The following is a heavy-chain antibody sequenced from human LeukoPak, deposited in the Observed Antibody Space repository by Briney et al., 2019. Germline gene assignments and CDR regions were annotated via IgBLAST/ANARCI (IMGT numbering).Heavy chain of an antibody. CDR3: ARDSAYGGNFDY. CDR1: GFTFSSYR. D-gene: IGHD4-23*01. V-gene: IGHV3-7*01. J-gene: IGHJ4*02. CDR2: IKQDGSEK. Sequence: GGSLRLSCAASGFTFSSYRMSWVRQASWKGLEWVANIKQDGSEKYYVDSVKGRFTISRDNAKNSLYLQMNSLRAEDTAVYYCARDSAYGGNFDYWGQGTLVTVSS.